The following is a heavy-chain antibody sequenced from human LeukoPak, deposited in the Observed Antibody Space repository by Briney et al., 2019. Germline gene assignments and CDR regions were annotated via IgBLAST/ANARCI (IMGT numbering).Heavy chain of an antibody. CDR3: ARERGGLLDY. CDR2: IYHSGST. V-gene: IGHV4-30-2*01. Sequence: SETLSLTCAVSGGSISSGGYSWSWIRQPPGKGLEWIGYIYHSGSTYYNPSLKSRVTISVDRSKNQFSLKLSSVTAADTAVYYCARERGGLLDYWGQGTLVTVSS. D-gene: IGHD3-16*01. J-gene: IGHJ4*02. CDR1: GGSISSGGYS.